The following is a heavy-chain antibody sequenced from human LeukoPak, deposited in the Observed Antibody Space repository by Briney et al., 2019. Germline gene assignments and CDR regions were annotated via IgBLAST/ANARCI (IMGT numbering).Heavy chain of an antibody. CDR2: IWYDGSNK. Sequence: GRSLRLSCAASGFTFSSYGMHWVRQAPGRGLEWVAVIWYDGSNKYYGDSVKGRSTISRDNSKNTLYLQMNSLRAEDTAVYYCAKVGTTTSSVDYWGQGTLVTVSS. D-gene: IGHD4-17*01. CDR3: AKVGTTTSSVDY. J-gene: IGHJ4*02. V-gene: IGHV3-33*06. CDR1: GFTFSSYG.